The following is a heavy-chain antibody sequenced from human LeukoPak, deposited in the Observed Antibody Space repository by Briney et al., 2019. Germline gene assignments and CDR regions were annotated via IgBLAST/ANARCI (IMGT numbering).Heavy chain of an antibody. CDR2: IYYSGST. CDR3: ARALKTGTAAFDY. Sequence: SKTPSLTCTFSGGSIRRGGYYLSLIRPPPGKGLEWIGYIYYSGSTYYNPSLKSRVTISVDTSKNQFSLKLSSVTAADTAVYYCARALKTGTAAFDYWGQGTLVTVSS. CDR1: GGSIRRGGYY. D-gene: IGHD1-1*01. J-gene: IGHJ4*02. V-gene: IGHV4-31*03.